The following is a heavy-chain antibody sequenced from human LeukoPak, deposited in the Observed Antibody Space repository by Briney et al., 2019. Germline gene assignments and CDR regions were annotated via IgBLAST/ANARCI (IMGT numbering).Heavy chain of an antibody. CDR1: GFTFSSHA. J-gene: IGHJ4*02. CDR2: ISGSGGST. Sequence: GGSLRLFCAASGFTFSSHAMSWVRHAPAKGLEWVSAISGSGGSTYYADSVKGRLTISRDNSKNTLYLQVNRLRAEDTAVYYCAKVRYCSSTSCYYFNYWGQGTLVTVSS. V-gene: IGHV3-23*01. CDR3: AKVRYCSSTSCYYFNY. D-gene: IGHD2-2*01.